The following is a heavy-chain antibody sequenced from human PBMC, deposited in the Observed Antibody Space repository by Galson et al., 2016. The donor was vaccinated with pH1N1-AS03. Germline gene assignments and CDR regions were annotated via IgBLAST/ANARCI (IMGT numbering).Heavy chain of an antibody. Sequence: SLRLSCAASGFTFSSYSMNWVRQAPGQGLQWVSSISTSSTYMYYADAVQDRFTISRDNAKNSLYLQMNSLRAEDTAVYYCAKDGRGGWFFDSWGQGTLVTVSS. CDR2: ISTSSTYM. J-gene: IGHJ4*02. CDR3: AKDGRGGWFFDS. V-gene: IGHV3-21*01. CDR1: GFTFSSYS. D-gene: IGHD6-19*01.